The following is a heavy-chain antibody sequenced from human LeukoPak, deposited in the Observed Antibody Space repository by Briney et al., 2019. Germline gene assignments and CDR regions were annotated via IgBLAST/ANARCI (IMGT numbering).Heavy chain of an antibody. CDR2: ISGSGGST. CDR3: AKDLLPAGTFDY. Sequence: PGGSLRLSCAASGFTFSSYGMSWVRQAPGKGLEWVSAISGSGGSTYYADSVKGQFTISRDNSKNTLYLQMNSLRAEDTAVYYCAKDLLPAGTFDYWGQGTLVTVSS. J-gene: IGHJ4*02. CDR1: GFTFSSYG. V-gene: IGHV3-23*01.